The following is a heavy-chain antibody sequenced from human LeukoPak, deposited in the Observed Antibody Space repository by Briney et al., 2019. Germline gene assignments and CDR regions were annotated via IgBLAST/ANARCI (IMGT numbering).Heavy chain of an antibody. CDR3: ARSITMVRGVNAPGY. CDR2: MNPNSGNT. D-gene: IGHD3-10*01. J-gene: IGHJ4*02. V-gene: IGHV1-8*01. Sequence: ASVKVSCSTSGYTFSSYDVIWVRLAPGQGLEWMGWMNPNSGNTGYAQKFQGRVTMTGDTSISTAYMELSSLMSDDTAVYYCARSITMVRGVNAPGYWGQGTLVTVSS. CDR1: GYTFSSYD.